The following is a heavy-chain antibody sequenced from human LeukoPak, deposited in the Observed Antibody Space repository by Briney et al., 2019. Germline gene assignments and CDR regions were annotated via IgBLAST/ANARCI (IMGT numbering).Heavy chain of an antibody. Sequence: GGSLRLSCAASGFNFSSYAMHWVRQAPGKGLEWVAVISYDGSNKYYADSVKGRFTISRDNSKNTLYLQMNSLRAEDTAVYYCARVHSGSYYGAYYWGQGTLVTVSS. V-gene: IGHV3-30-3*01. CDR1: GFNFSSYA. D-gene: IGHD1-26*01. J-gene: IGHJ4*02. CDR2: ISYDGSNK. CDR3: ARVHSGSYYGAYY.